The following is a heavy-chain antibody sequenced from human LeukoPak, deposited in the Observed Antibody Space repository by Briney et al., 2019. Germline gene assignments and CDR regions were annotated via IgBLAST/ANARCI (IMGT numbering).Heavy chain of an antibody. J-gene: IGHJ4*02. Sequence: PSETLSLTCTVSGGSISSSSYYWGWIRQPPGKGLEWIGSIYYSGSTYYNPSLKSRVTISVDTSKNQFSLKPSSVTAADTAVYYCARLVGATYYFDYWGQGTLVTVSS. D-gene: IGHD1-26*01. CDR2: IYYSGST. CDR1: GGSISSSSYY. V-gene: IGHV4-39*01. CDR3: ARLVGATYYFDY.